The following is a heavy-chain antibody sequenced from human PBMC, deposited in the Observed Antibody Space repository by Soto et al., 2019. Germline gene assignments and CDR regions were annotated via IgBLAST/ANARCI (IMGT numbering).Heavy chain of an antibody. CDR3: ARVPGNIVATDAFDI. V-gene: IGHV1-46*03. Sequence: ASVKVSCKASGYTFTSYYMHWVRQAPGQGLEWMGIINPSGGSTSYAQKFQDRVTMTRDTSTSTVYMELSSLRSEDTAVYYCARVPGNIVATDAFDIWGQGTMVTVSS. CDR2: INPSGGST. J-gene: IGHJ3*02. D-gene: IGHD5-12*01. CDR1: GYTFTSYY.